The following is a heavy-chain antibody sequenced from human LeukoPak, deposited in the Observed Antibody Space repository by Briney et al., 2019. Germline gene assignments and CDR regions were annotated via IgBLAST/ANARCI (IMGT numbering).Heavy chain of an antibody. V-gene: IGHV5-51*01. J-gene: IGHJ3*02. CDR1: GYIFTNHW. D-gene: IGHD1-1*01. CDR2: FYPGDSDT. Sequence: GESLKISCKGSGYIFTNHWIGWVRQMPGKGLEWMGIFYPGDSDTRYSPSFQGQVTISADKSISTAYLQWSSLKASDTAMYFCASVGTSHTFDIWGQGTMVTVSS. CDR3: ASVGTSHTFDI.